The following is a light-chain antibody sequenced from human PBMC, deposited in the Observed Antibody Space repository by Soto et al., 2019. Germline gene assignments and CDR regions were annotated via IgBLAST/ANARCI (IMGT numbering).Light chain of an antibody. V-gene: IGKV1-39*01. CDR3: QQSYSTPYT. CDR1: QSISSY. J-gene: IGKJ2*01. Sequence: DILMTQSPSSLSASVGDRVTITCRASQSISSYLNWYQQKPGKAPKLLIYAASSLQSGVPSRFSGSGSGTDFTLTIISLQPEDFATYYCQQSYSTPYTFGQGTKLEIK. CDR2: AAS.